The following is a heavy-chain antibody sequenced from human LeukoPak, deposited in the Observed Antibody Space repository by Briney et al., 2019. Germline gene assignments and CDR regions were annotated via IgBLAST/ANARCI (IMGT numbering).Heavy chain of an antibody. CDR1: GFTFSNYA. V-gene: IGHV3-64D*06. J-gene: IGHJ4*02. CDR2: ITINIDRT. Sequence: GGSLRLSCSASGFTFSNYAMHWVRQAPGKGLEYVSAITINIDRTFYADSVQGRFTISRDNSANTLYLQMSSLRPEDTAVYYCVKPARGSGIQNGFDYWGQGNLVTVSS. CDR3: VKPARGSGIQNGFDY. D-gene: IGHD3-10*01.